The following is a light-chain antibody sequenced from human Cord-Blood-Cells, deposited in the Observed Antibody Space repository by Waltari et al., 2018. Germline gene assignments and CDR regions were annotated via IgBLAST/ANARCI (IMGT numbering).Light chain of an antibody. V-gene: IGKV3-11*01. CDR2: DAS. Sequence: EIVLTQSPATLSLSPGERATLSCRASQHVSSYLAWYQQKPRQAPRLLIYDASTRTTAIPASFSGSGSGTDFSLTISSLEPEDFAVYYCQQRSNWPRNTFGQGTKLEIK. J-gene: IGKJ2*01. CDR3: QQRSNWPRNT. CDR1: QHVSSY.